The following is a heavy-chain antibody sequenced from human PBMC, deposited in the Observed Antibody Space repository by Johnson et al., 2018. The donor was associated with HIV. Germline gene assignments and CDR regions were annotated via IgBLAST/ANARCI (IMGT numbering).Heavy chain of an antibody. D-gene: IGHD3-3*01. CDR1: GFTFSSYA. CDR2: ISYDGSNK. CDR3: ARGSYNFWSGEREAFDI. J-gene: IGHJ3*02. V-gene: IGHV3-30-3*01. Sequence: QMLLVESGGGVVQPGRSLRLSCAASGFTFSSYAMHWVRQAPGKGLEWVAVISYDGSNKYYADSVKGRFNISRDNSKNTLYLQMNSLRAEDTAVYYCARGSYNFWSGEREAFDIWGQGTMVTVSS.